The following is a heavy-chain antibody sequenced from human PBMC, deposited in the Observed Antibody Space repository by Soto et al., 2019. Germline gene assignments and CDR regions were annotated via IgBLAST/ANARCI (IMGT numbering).Heavy chain of an antibody. V-gene: IGHV1-18*01. D-gene: IGHD3-3*01. CDR2: ISAYNGNT. CDR1: GYTFTSYG. CDR3: ARDVLYYDFWSGYPPGYYYGMDV. Sequence: ALVKVSCKASGYTFTSYGISWVRQAPGQGLEWMGWISAYNGNTNYAQKLQGRVTMTTDTSTSTAYMELRSLRSDDTAVYYCARDVLYYDFWSGYPPGYYYGMDVWGQGTTVTVSS. J-gene: IGHJ6*02.